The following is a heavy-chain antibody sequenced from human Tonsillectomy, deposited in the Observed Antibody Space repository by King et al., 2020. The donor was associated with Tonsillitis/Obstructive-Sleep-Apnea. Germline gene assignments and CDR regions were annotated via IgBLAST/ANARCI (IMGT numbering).Heavy chain of an antibody. V-gene: IGHV3-23*04. CDR1: GFTFSTYA. CDR2: ISGSGGST. Sequence: VQLVESGGGLVQPGGSLRLSCAASGFTFSTYAMSWVRQAPGKGLEWVSSISGSGGSTHYADSVKGRFTISRDNSKKTLSLQMNSLRAEDTAVFYCAKGSGYDFWSYNYAFDIWGQGTMVTVSS. D-gene: IGHD3-3*01. J-gene: IGHJ3*02. CDR3: AKGSGYDFWSYNYAFDI.